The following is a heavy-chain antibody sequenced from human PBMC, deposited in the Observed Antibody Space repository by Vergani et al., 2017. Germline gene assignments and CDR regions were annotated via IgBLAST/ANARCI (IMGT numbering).Heavy chain of an antibody. CDR1: GYTFTGYY. CDR2: INPNSGGP. CDR3: ARARAIWFGAFDY. V-gene: IGHV1-2*02. D-gene: IGHD3-10*01. J-gene: IGHJ4*02. Sequence: QVQLVQSGAEVKKPGASVKVSCKASGYTFTGYYMHWVRQAPGQGLEWMGWINPNSGGPNYAQKFQGRITMTRDTSISTAYMELSRLRSDDTAVYYCARARAIWFGAFDYWGQGTLVTVSS.